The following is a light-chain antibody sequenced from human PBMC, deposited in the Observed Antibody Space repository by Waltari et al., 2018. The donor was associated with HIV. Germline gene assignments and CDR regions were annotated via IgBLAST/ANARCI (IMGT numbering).Light chain of an antibody. J-gene: IGLJ2*01. CDR3: SAYAGSINVL. CDR2: EVS. CDR1: SRDVGGYNY. Sequence: QSALTQPPSASGSPGQSVTISCTGTSRDVGGYNYVSWYQQHPGKAPKLLIAEVSKRPSGVPVRFSGSKSGNTASRTVSGLQAEDEADYYCSAYAGSINVLFGGGTKLAVL. V-gene: IGLV2-8*01.